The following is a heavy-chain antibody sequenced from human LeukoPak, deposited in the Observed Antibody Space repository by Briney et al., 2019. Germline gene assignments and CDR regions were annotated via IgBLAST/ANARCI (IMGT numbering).Heavy chain of an antibody. D-gene: IGHD3-10*01. J-gene: IGHJ5*02. Sequence: SVKVSCKASGGTFSSYAISWVRQAPGQGLEWMGGIIPIFGTANYAQKFQGRVTITADESTSTAYMELSSLRSEDTAVYYCARDRGVTMVRGVPRWWFDPWGQGTLVTVSS. V-gene: IGHV1-69*01. CDR1: GGTFSSYA. CDR3: ARDRGVTMVRGVPRWWFDP. CDR2: IIPIFGTA.